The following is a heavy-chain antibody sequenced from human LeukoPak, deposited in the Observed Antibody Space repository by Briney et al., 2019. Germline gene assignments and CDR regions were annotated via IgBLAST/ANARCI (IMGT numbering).Heavy chain of an antibody. J-gene: IGHJ2*01. Sequence: SETLSLTCTVSGGSTSSYYWSWIRQPPGKGLEWIGYIYYSGSTNYNPSLKSRVTISVDTSKKQLSLKLSSVTAADTAVYYCARVYYSSSYDYWYFDLWGRGTLVTVSS. CDR2: IYYSGST. D-gene: IGHD6-13*01. CDR1: GGSTSSYY. V-gene: IGHV4-59*01. CDR3: ARVYYSSSYDYWYFDL.